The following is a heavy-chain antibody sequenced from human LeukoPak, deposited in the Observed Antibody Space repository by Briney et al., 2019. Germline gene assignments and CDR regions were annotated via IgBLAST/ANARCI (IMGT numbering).Heavy chain of an antibody. CDR2: IKQDGSEK. V-gene: IGHV3-7*01. J-gene: IGHJ5*02. CDR1: ILTFSTYW. D-gene: IGHD6-6*01. Sequence: PAGSLRLSCAASILTFSTYWMSWVRQAPGKGLEWVANIKQDGSEKYYVDSLKGRFTISRDNAKNSLYLQMNSLRAEDTAVYYCARDGTIAARPTWGQGTLVTVSS. CDR3: ARDGTIAARPT.